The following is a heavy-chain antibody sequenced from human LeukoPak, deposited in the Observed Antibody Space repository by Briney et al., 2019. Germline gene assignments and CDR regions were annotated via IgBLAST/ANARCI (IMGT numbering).Heavy chain of an antibody. V-gene: IGHV1-46*01. CDR3: ARDNSVGDNAWWFDP. CDR1: GYTFTSYY. Sequence: ASVKVSCKASGYTFTSYYMHWGRQAPGQGLEWMGLINPTGGSTGYAQEFQGRVTMTRDMSTSTDYMELSSLRSEDTAIYYCARDNSVGDNAWWFDPWGQGTLVTVSS. CDR2: INPTGGST. D-gene: IGHD1-26*01. J-gene: IGHJ5*02.